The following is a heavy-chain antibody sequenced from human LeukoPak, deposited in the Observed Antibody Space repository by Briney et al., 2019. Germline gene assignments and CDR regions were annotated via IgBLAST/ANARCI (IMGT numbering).Heavy chain of an antibody. CDR2: ISGSSSYI. D-gene: IGHD5-12*01. J-gene: IGHJ4*02. Sequence: GGSLRLSCAASGFTFSTYSMNWVRQAPGKGLEWVSSISGSSSYIYYADSVKGRFTISRDNAKNSLYLQMNSLRAEDTAVYYCATREGYSGAAEYWGQGTLVTVSS. CDR3: ATREGYSGAAEY. CDR1: GFTFSTYS. V-gene: IGHV3-21*01.